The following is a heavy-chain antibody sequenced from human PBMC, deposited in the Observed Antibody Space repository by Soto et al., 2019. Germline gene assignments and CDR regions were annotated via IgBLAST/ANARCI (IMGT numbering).Heavy chain of an antibody. CDR3: EKGVIPAASPRWLDP. J-gene: IGHJ5*02. V-gene: IGHV3-23*01. Sequence: PGGSLRLSCAASGFTFGSYAMSWVRQAPGKGLEWVSTISGSGGNTYYADSVKGRFTSSRDNSRNTLYLQMNSLRAEDTAIYYCEKGVIPAASPRWLDPWGQGTLVTVYS. CDR1: GFTFGSYA. D-gene: IGHD2-2*01. CDR2: ISGSGGNT.